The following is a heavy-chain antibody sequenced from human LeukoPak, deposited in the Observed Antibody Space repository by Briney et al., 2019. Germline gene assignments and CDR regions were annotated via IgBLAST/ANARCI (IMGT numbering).Heavy chain of an antibody. CDR1: GFTFSSYG. J-gene: IGHJ4*02. CDR3: ARDYREYYYDSSGYYTTPTFDY. CDR2: IWYDGSNK. Sequence: GGSLRLSCAASGFTFSSYGMHWVRQAPGKGLEWVAVIWYDGSNKYYADSVKGRFTISRDNSKNTLYLQMNSLRAEDTAVYYCARDYREYYYDSSGYYTTPTFDYWGQGTLVTVSS. V-gene: IGHV3-33*01. D-gene: IGHD3-22*01.